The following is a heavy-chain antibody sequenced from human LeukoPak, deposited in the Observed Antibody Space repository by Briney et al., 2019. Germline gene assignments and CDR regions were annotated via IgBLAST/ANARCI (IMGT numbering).Heavy chain of an antibody. CDR2: ISAYNGNT. Sequence: ASVKVSCKASGYTFTSYGISWVRQAPGQGLEWMGWISAYNGNTNYAQKLQGRVTMTTDTSTSTAYMELRSLRSDDTAVYYCASEDYGANRPDFDYWGQGTLVTVSS. J-gene: IGHJ4*02. D-gene: IGHD4-23*01. CDR3: ASEDYGANRPDFDY. V-gene: IGHV1-18*01. CDR1: GYTFTSYG.